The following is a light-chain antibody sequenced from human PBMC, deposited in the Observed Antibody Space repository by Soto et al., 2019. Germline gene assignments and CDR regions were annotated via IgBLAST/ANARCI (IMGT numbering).Light chain of an antibody. V-gene: IGKV3-20*01. CDR2: SAS. CDR1: QTVSSNY. Sequence: EIVLTQSPGTLSLSPGERATLSCRASQTVSSNYLAWYQQKPGQAPRLLIYSASTRATGIPDRFSGSGSGTDFTLTISSLEPEDFAVYYCQQYGNSPLTVGGGTKVDIK. CDR3: QQYGNSPLT. J-gene: IGKJ4*01.